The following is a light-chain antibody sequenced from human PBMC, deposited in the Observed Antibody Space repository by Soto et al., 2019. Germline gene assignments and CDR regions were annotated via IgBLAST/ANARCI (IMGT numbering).Light chain of an antibody. J-gene: IGLJ1*01. Sequence: SVLTQPPSVSAAPGQEVTISCSGSSSNIAANSVSWYQHLPGTAPKLLIYDSDRRHSGTPARFSGSKSGTSATLGITGLQTGDEADYYCGAWDTSLTVYVFGSGTKLTVL. CDR1: SSNIAANS. CDR2: DSD. CDR3: GAWDTSLTVYV. V-gene: IGLV1-51*01.